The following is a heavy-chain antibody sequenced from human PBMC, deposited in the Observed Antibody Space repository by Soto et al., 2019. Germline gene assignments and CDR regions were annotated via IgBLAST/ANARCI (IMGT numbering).Heavy chain of an antibody. Sequence: PSETLSLTCAVYGGSFSGYYWSWIRQPPGKGLEWIGEINHSGSTNYNPSLKSRVTISVDTSKNQFSLRMRSLTAADTAVYYCGRVVEGATRHTDLDSWGQGTLVTVSS. D-gene: IGHD2-21*01. J-gene: IGHJ5*01. CDR1: GGSFSGYY. V-gene: IGHV4-34*01. CDR2: INHSGST. CDR3: GRVVEGATRHTDLDS.